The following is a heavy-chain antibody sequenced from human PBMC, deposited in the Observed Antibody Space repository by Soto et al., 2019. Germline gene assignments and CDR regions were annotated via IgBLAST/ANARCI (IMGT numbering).Heavy chain of an antibody. V-gene: IGHV3-30*03. J-gene: IGHJ4*01. CDR3: KQKPAYDFD. CDR2: TSYCGGTE. D-gene: IGHD6-13*01. Sequence: PGKGLDWCALTSYCGGTEYYADSVKGRFTISRDNSKNTLYLQMNSLRAEDTSFFFFKQKPAYDFD.